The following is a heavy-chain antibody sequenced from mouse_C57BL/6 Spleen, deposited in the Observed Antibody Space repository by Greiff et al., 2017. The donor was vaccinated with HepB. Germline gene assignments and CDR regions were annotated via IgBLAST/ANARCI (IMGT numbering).Heavy chain of an antibody. V-gene: IGHV1-26*01. Sequence: VQLKQSGPELVKPGASVKISCKASGYTFTDYYMNWVKQSHGKSLEWIGDINPNNGGTSYNQKFKGKATLTVDKSSSTAYMELRSLTSEDSAVYYCAREGSYGSPFAYWGQGTLVTVSA. CDR2: INPNNGGT. D-gene: IGHD1-1*01. CDR1: GYTFTDYY. J-gene: IGHJ3*01. CDR3: AREGSYGSPFAY.